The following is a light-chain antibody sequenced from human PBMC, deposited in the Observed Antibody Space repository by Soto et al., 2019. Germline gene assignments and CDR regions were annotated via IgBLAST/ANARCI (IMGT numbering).Light chain of an antibody. J-gene: IGKJ3*01. CDR3: QKYNIALSF. CDR2: AAS. Sequence: DIQMTQSPSSLSASVGDRVTITCRASQGISDYLAWYQQKPGKLPNLLIYAASTLQSGFPSRFSGSGSGTDFARTITILQPEDVAIYYCQKYNIALSFFGPGTKVDIK. CDR1: QGISDY. V-gene: IGKV1-27*01.